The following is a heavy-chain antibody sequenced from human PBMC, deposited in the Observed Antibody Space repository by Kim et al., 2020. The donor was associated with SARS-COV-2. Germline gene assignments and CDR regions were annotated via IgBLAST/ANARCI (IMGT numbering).Heavy chain of an antibody. CDR2: MSGGGANT. CDR1: GFTFSIYA. Sequence: GGSLRLSCAASGFTFSIYAMSWVRQAPGKGLEWVSAMSGGGANTYYADSVKGRFTISRDNSKNTLFLQMNSLRAEDTAVYYCAKVAAFYDYCYGYKPYF. CDR3: AKVAAFYDYCYGYKPYF. D-gene: IGHD5-18*01. V-gene: IGHV3-23*01. J-gene: IGHJ4*01.